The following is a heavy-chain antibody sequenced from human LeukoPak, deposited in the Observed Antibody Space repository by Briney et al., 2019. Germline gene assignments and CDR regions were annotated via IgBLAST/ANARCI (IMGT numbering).Heavy chain of an antibody. V-gene: IGHV3-48*03. CDR3: ATERVPSRFWSLAIDY. D-gene: IGHD3-3*01. CDR2: ISSSGSTI. J-gene: IGHJ4*02. Sequence: PGGSLRLSCEASGFTFSSYEMNWVRQAPGKGLDWVAYISSSGSTIYYADSVKGRFTISRDNAKNSLYLQMNSLRAEDTAVYYCATERVPSRFWSLAIDYWGQGNLVTVSS. CDR1: GFTFSSYE.